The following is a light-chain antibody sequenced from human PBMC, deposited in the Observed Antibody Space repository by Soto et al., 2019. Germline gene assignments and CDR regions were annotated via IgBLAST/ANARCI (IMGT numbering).Light chain of an antibody. V-gene: IGKV3-20*01. CDR1: QSVSSSY. J-gene: IGKJ5*01. CDR2: GAS. Sequence: EIVLTQSPGTLSLSPGERATLSCRASQSVSSSYLAWYQQKPGQAPRLLIYGASSRATGIPDRFSGSGSGTDFTLTISRLEPEDFAVYYCQQYCISPSTFGQGTRLEIK. CDR3: QQYCISPST.